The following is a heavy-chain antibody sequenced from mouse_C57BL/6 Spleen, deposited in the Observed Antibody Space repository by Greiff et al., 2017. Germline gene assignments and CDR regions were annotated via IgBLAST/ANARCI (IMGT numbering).Heavy chain of an antibody. J-gene: IGHJ3*01. D-gene: IGHD2-1*01. V-gene: IGHV1-82*01. CDR1: GYAFSSSW. Sequence: QVQLQQSGPELVKPGASVKISCKASGYAFSSSWMNWVKQRPGKGLEWIGRIYPGDGDTNYNGKFKGKATLTADNSSSTAYMQLSSLTSEDSAVYFCARGGNYWFAYWGQGTLGSVSA. CDR2: IYPGDGDT. CDR3: ARGGNYWFAY.